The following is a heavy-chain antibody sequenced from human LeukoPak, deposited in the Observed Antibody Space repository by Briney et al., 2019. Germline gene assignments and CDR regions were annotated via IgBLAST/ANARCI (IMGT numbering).Heavy chain of an antibody. D-gene: IGHD1-26*01. CDR1: GFTFSSYG. J-gene: IGHJ6*02. CDR2: ISYDGSNK. Sequence: QPGGSLRLSCAASGFTFSSYGMHWVRQAPGKGLEWVAVISYDGSNKYYADSVKGRFTISRDNSKNTLYLQMNSLRAEDTAVYYCAKIGKLELYYYGMDVWGQGTTVTVSS. CDR3: AKIGKLELYYYGMDV. V-gene: IGHV3-30*18.